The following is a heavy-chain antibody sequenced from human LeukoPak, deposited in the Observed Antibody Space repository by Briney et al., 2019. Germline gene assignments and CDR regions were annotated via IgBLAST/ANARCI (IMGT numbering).Heavy chain of an antibody. D-gene: IGHD5-18*01. J-gene: IGHJ4*02. CDR1: GFTFRNYA. CDR2: ISSSSSTI. Sequence: GGSLRLSCAASGFTFRNYAMNWVRQTPGKGLEWVSYISSSSSTIYYADSVKGRFTISRDNAKNSLYLQMNSLRDEDTAVYYCARHFTAMASFAFWGQGTLVTVSS. CDR3: ARHFTAMASFAF. V-gene: IGHV3-48*02.